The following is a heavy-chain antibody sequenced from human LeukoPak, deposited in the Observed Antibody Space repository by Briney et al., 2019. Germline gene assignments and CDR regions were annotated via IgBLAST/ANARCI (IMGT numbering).Heavy chain of an antibody. CDR1: GGSISRGDYY. D-gene: IGHD2-2*01. CDR2: IYYSGST. V-gene: IGHV4-30-4*01. J-gene: IGHJ4*02. CDR3: ASWDQYGHPPSLGY. Sequence: SETLSLTCTVSGGSISRGDYYWSWIRQPPGTGLEWIGYIYYSGSTYCNPSLKSRVTMSVDTSKNQFSLKLNSVTAADTAVYYCASWDQYGHPPSLGYWGQGTLVTVSS.